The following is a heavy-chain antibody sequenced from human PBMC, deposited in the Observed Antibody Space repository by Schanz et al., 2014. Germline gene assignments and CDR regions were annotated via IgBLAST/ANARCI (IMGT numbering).Heavy chain of an antibody. CDR3: ANNWNLDY. D-gene: IGHD1-20*01. V-gene: IGHV3-33*08. CDR1: GFTLSSYG. J-gene: IGHJ4*02. Sequence: QVRLVESGGGVVQPGRSLRLSCAASGFTLSSYGMHWVRQAPGKGLEWVAFINSDGTKRFYADSVKSRFTISRDNSRNTLYLQMNSLRAEDTAVYFCANNWNLDYWGQGTLLTVSS. CDR2: INSDGTKR.